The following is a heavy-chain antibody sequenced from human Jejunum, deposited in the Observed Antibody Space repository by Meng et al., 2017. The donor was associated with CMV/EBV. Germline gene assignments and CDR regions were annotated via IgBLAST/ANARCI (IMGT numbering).Heavy chain of an antibody. V-gene: IGHV4-59*01. CDR1: GCTISSSY. Sequence: QLELQGSGPGLVQPSGTRSLTCTVSGCTISSSYWSWIRQPPGKGLEWIGYIYYTGTTNYNPSLKSRVTISLDTSKNQFSLKLTSMTAADTAVYYCARGAGWYAFWGQGTLVTVSS. CDR2: IYYTGTT. CDR3: ARGAGWYAF. J-gene: IGHJ5*01.